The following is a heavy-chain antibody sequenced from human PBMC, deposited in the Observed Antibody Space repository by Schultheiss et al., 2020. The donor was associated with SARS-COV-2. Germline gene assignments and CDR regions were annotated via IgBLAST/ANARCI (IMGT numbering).Heavy chain of an antibody. CDR2: ISFDGSYK. CDR3: AKGLDPHAFDI. Sequence: GGSLRLSCAASGFTFSSYAMHWVRQAPGKGLEWVAVISFDGSYKYYADSVKGRFTISRDNSKNTLYLQMNSLRAEDTAVYYCAKGLDPHAFDIWGQGTTVTVAS. V-gene: IGHV3-30*04. J-gene: IGHJ3*02. D-gene: IGHD4-11*01. CDR1: GFTFSSYA.